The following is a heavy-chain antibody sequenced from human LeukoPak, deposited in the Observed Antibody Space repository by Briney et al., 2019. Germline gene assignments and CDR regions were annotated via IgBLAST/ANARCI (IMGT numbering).Heavy chain of an antibody. CDR1: GGSISTSSFY. J-gene: IGHJ3*02. CDR3: ARRPFNWGSGDAFDI. V-gene: IGHV4-39*01. CDR2: IYYTGSI. Sequence: ASETLSLTCTLSGGSISTSSFYWGWIRQPPGKGLEWIGSIYYTGSIYYNPSLKSRVTISVDTSKNQFSLKLSSLTAADTAVYYCARRPFNWGSGDAFDIWGQGTMVTVSS. D-gene: IGHD7-27*01.